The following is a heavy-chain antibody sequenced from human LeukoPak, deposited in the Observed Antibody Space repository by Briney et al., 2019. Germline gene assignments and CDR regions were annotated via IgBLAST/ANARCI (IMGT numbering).Heavy chain of an antibody. D-gene: IGHD3-22*01. CDR1: GYTFTSYG. V-gene: IGHV1-18*01. J-gene: IGHJ4*02. CDR3: ARVRYYYDSSGPARPFDY. CDR2: ISAYNGNT. Sequence: GASVKVSCKASGYTFTSYGISWVRQAPGQGLEWMGWISAYNGNTNYAQKLQGRVTMTTDTSTSTAYMELRSLRSDDTAVYYCARVRYYYDSSGPARPFDYWGQGTLVTVSS.